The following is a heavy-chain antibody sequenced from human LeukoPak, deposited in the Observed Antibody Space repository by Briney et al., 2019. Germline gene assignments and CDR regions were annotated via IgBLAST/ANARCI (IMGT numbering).Heavy chain of an antibody. CDR3: ARESRKRYFDSIGYYTWFDY. V-gene: IGHV1-18*01. Sequence: GASVKVSCKASGYTFTSYGISWVRQAPGQGLEWMGWISAYNGNTNYAQKLQGRVTMTTDTSTSTAYMELRSLRSDDTAVYYCARESRKRYFDSIGYYTWFDYWGQGTIVTVSS. D-gene: IGHD3-22*01. CDR2: ISAYNGNT. J-gene: IGHJ4*02. CDR1: GYTFTSYG.